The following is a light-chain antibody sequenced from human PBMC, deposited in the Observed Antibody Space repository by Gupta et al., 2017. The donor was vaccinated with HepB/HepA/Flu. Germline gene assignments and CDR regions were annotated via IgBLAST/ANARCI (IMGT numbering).Light chain of an antibody. CDR1: SSNIGAGYD. CDR2: GNS. J-gene: IGLJ1*01. CDR3: QSYDSSLSGYV. Sequence: SVLTQPPSVSAARGQRVTISCTGSSSNIGAGYDVHWYQQLPGTAPKLLIYGNSNRPSGVPDRFSGSKSGTSASLAITGLQAEDEADYYCQSYDSSLSGYVFGTGTKVTVL. V-gene: IGLV1-40*01.